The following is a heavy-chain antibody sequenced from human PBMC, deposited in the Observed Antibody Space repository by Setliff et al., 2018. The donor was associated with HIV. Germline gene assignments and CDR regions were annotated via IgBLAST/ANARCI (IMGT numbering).Heavy chain of an antibody. D-gene: IGHD5-18*01. Sequence: GSLRLSCEASGFRVTDTYMAWVRQAPGKGLEWVTLIYKAGKTYYADFVKGRFTIARDDTKNTVSLQMTNLEPGDTAMYYCAKGGYGGAYYVAGYWGQGTKVTVSS. J-gene: IGHJ4*02. CDR1: GFRVTDTY. V-gene: IGHV3-53*01. CDR3: AKGGYGGAYYVAGY. CDR2: IYKAGKT.